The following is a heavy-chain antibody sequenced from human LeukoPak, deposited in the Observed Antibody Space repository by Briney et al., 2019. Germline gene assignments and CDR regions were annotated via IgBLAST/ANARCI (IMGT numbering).Heavy chain of an antibody. J-gene: IGHJ4*02. V-gene: IGHV3-53*01. CDR2: LYSDGNT. Sequence: GGSLRLSCAASGFTVITNDTTCVRQAPGKGLEWVSVLYSDGNTKYADSVQGRFTISRDNSKNTLYLEMNSLSPADTAVYYCARGVEPLAANTLAYWGQGNLVTVSS. CDR1: GFTVITND. CDR3: ARGVEPLAANTLAY. D-gene: IGHD1-14*01.